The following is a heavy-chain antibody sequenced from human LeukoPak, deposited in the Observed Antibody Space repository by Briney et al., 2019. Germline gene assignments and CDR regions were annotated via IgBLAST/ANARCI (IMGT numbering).Heavy chain of an antibody. CDR1: GYTFTSYG. CDR3: TIMTHCTGGTCYSYDH. CDR2: ISAYNGNI. J-gene: IGHJ4*02. D-gene: IGHD2-15*01. Sequence: ASVTVSCKTSGYTFTSYGIPWVRPAPGKGLEWMGWISAYNGNIDYAQNLQGRVTMTTDTSTSTAYMELRSLRSDDTAVYYCTIMTHCTGGTCYSYDHWGQGTMVAVSS. V-gene: IGHV1-18*01.